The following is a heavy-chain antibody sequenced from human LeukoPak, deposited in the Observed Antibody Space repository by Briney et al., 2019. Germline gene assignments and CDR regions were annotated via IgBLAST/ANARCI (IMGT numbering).Heavy chain of an antibody. Sequence: GGSLRLSCAASGFTFSSYAMNWVRQAPGKGLEWVSAISSSGSSTYYADSVKGRFTISRDNSKNTLYLQMNSLRAEDTAVYYCAKDRGQLVPKYNWFDPWGQGTLVAVSS. CDR1: GFTFSSYA. J-gene: IGHJ5*02. CDR2: ISSSGSST. D-gene: IGHD6-6*01. CDR3: AKDRGQLVPKYNWFDP. V-gene: IGHV3-23*01.